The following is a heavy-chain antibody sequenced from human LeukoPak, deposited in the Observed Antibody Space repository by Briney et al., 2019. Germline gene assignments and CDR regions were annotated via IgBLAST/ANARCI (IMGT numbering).Heavy chain of an antibody. D-gene: IGHD1-26*01. CDR1: GFTFSSYG. Sequence: GGSLRLSCAASGFTFSSYGMHWVRQAPGKGLEWVAVIWYDGSNKYYADSVKGRFTISRDNSKNTLYLQMNSLRAEDTAVYYCAIGALIVDGEYYFDYWGQGTLVIVSS. CDR3: AIGALIVDGEYYFDY. J-gene: IGHJ4*02. CDR2: IWYDGSNK. V-gene: IGHV3-33*01.